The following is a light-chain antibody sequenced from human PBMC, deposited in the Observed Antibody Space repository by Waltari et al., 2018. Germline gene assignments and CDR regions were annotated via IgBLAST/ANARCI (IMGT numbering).Light chain of an antibody. J-gene: IGKJ1*01. CDR1: QSVSSN. V-gene: IGKV3-15*01. Sequence: ELVMTQPPATLSASPGERATLSRRASQSVSSNLAWYQQKPGQAPRLLIYGASTRATGIPARFSGSGSGTEFTLTISSLQSEDFAVYYCQQYNNWPPAFGQGTKVEIK. CDR3: QQYNNWPPA. CDR2: GAS.